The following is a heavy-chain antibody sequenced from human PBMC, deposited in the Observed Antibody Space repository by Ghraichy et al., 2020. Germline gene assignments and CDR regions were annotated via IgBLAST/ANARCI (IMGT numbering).Heavy chain of an antibody. CDR2: IGYGGNMS. V-gene: IGHV3-48*02. D-gene: IGHD2-15*01. CDR1: GFTFKTFG. Sequence: GESLNISCTASGFTFKTFGMNWVRQAPGKGLEWISYIGYGGNMSSDADSVKGRFPISRDDARNSLYLQMDSLTDEDTAVYYCARSSRDLYCSVSSCYFDYWGQGTLVTVSS. CDR3: ARSSRDLYCSVSSCYFDY. J-gene: IGHJ4*02.